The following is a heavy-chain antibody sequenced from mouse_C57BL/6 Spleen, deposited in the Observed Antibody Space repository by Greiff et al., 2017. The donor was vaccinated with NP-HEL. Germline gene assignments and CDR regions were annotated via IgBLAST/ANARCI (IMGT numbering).Heavy chain of an antibody. CDR2: IWSGGST. V-gene: IGHV2-2*01. Sequence: QVQLQQSGPGLVQPSQSLSITCTVSGFSLTSYGVHWVRQSPGKGLEWLGVIWSGGSTDYNAAFISRLSISKDNSKSQVFFKMNSLQADDTAIYYCARKGGYDGYPFYYAMDYWGQGTSVTVSS. CDR3: ARKGGYDGYPFYYAMDY. D-gene: IGHD2-3*01. CDR1: GFSLTSYG. J-gene: IGHJ4*01.